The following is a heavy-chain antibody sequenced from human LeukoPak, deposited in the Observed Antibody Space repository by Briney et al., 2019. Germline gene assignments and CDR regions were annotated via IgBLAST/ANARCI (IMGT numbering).Heavy chain of an antibody. CDR1: GGSFSGYY. CDR2: INHSGST. J-gene: IGHJ5*02. V-gene: IGHV4-34*01. CDR3: ARTHWFDP. Sequence: PSETLSLTCAVYGGSFSGYYWSWIRQPPGKGLEWIGGINHSGSTNYNPSLKSRVTISVDTSKNQFSLKLSSVTAADTAVYYCARTHWFDPWGQGTLVTVSS.